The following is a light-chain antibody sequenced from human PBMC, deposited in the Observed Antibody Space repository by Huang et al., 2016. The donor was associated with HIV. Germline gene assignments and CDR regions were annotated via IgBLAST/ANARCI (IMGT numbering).Light chain of an antibody. CDR2: DAS. Sequence: DTQMTQSPSTLSASVGDTVTITCRASQSINSWVAWYQQKPGKAPKLLIYDASSLESGVPSTFAGSGSGTDFSLTISSLQPDHFATYYCQQYDSYPWTFGQGTKVEIK. V-gene: IGKV1-5*01. CDR3: QQYDSYPWT. J-gene: IGKJ1*01. CDR1: QSINSW.